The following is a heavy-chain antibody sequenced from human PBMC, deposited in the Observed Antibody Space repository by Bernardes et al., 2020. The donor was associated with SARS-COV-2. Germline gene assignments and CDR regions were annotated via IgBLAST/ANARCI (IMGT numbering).Heavy chain of an antibody. CDR1: GYTFSDYY. V-gene: IGHV1-2*02. Sequence: AAVKVSCTASGYTFSDYYTHWLRQAPGQGLEWMGWISPKSGATNHAQKFQGRVTMTRDTSISTDYMELSRLRSDDTAVYYCARTFYYDRGGDSLFDYWGKGTPVTVSS. CDR2: ISPKSGAT. D-gene: IGHD2-21*01. J-gene: IGHJ4*02. CDR3: ARTFYYDRGGDSLFDY.